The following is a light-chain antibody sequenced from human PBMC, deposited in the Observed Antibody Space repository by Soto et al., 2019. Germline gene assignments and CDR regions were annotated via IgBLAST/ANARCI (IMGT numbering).Light chain of an antibody. CDR1: QTVRNNY. CDR3: QQYGSSGT. Sequence: TQSPGTLSLSPGERATLSCRASQTVRNNYLAWYQQKPGQAPRLLIYDASSRATGIPDRFSGGGSGTDFTLTISRLEPEDFAVYYCQQYGSSGTFGQGTKVDIK. CDR2: DAS. V-gene: IGKV3-20*01. J-gene: IGKJ1*01.